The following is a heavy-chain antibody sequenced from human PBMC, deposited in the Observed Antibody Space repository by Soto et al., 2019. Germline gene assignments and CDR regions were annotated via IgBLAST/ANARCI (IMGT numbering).Heavy chain of an antibody. Sequence: GGSLRLSCATSGFTFSNAKMNWVRQSPGKGLEWVGRIKSKTDGGIADYAAPVKGRFTISRDDSKDTLYLQMNSLKTEDTAVYYCTSELAPFDYWGQGTLVTVSS. CDR3: TSELAPFDY. CDR1: GFTFSNAK. V-gene: IGHV3-15*07. J-gene: IGHJ4*02. CDR2: IKSKTDGGIA. D-gene: IGHD1-7*01.